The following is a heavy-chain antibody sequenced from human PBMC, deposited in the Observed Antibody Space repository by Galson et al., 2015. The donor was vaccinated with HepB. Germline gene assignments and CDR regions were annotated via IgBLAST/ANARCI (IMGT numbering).Heavy chain of an antibody. D-gene: IGHD1-20*01. Sequence: SVKVSCKASGYTFTHYYIHWVRQAPGQGLEWLGWVNPNGGGTDYAQKFQGRVTFTGDTSISTAYMELSDMKSDDTAVYYCARSSLYQWNGYDAFDIWGQGTLVTVSS. V-gene: IGHV1-2*02. J-gene: IGHJ3*02. CDR3: ARSSLYQWNGYDAFDI. CDR1: GYTFTHYY. CDR2: VNPNGGGT.